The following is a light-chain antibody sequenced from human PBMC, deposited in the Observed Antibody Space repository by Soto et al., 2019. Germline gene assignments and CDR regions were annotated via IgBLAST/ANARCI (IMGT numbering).Light chain of an antibody. CDR2: TAS. CDR3: LQVSSFPRT. CDR1: RGIGDR. V-gene: IGKV1-12*01. J-gene: IGKJ1*01. Sequence: DIQMTQSPSSLSAVVGDRVTITCRASRGIGDRLAWFQQKPWKAPQFLIQTASNLQSGVPSRFSASGSGTEFILSINSLQSEDIATYYCLQVSSFPRTFGQGTKVEIK.